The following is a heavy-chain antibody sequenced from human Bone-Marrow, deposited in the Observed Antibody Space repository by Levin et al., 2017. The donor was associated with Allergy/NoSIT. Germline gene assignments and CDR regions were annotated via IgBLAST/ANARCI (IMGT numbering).Heavy chain of an antibody. CDR3: ARDLYCSGGICYRRFDP. CDR2: INNDGRTI. CDR1: GFTFSNYW. J-gene: IGHJ5*02. V-gene: IGHV3-74*01. Sequence: GGSLRLSCAASGFTFSNYWMHWVRQAPGKGLVWVSRINNDGRTIPSAASLHGRFTISRDNAKNTLFLQMNRLRAEDTAVYYCARDLYCSGGICYRRFDPWGQGILVTVSS. D-gene: IGHD2-15*01.